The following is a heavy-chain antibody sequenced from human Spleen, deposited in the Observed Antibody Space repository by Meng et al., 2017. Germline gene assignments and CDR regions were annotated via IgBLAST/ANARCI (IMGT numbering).Heavy chain of an antibody. J-gene: IGHJ4*02. CDR2: IIPILGIA. V-gene: IGHV1-69*10. Sequence: QVQLVQSGAEVKKPGSSVKVSCKASGGTFSSYAISWVRQAPGQGLEWMGGIIPILGIANYAQKFQGRVTITVDKSTSTAYMELSSLRSEDTAVHYCARVDMAGWELPNWGQGTLVTVSS. D-gene: IGHD1-26*01. CDR1: GGTFSSYA. CDR3: ARVDMAGWELPN.